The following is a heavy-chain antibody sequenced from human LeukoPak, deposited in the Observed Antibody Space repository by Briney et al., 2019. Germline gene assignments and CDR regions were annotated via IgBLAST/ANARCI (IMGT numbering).Heavy chain of an antibody. CDR2: MYHSGST. J-gene: IGHJ4*02. CDR1: GYSISSGHY. V-gene: IGHV4-38-2*02. D-gene: IGHD7-27*01. Sequence: SETLSLTCTVSGYSISSGHYWGWIRQPPGKGLEWIGSMYHSGSTYCNPSLKSRVTISVDTSKNQFSMKLSSVTAADTAVYYCARDQNWAIDYWGQGTLVTVSS. CDR3: ARDQNWAIDY.